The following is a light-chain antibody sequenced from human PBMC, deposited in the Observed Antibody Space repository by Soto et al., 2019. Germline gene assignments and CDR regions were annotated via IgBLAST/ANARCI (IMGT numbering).Light chain of an antibody. CDR3: SSYAGSNNPYV. CDR2: EVS. Sequence: QSVLTQPPSASGSPGQSVTTSCTGTSSDVGGYNYVSWYQHHPGKAPKLMIFEVSKRPSGVPDRFSGSKSGNTASLTVSGLQAEDEADYYCSSYAGSNNPYVFGTGTKVTVL. V-gene: IGLV2-8*01. J-gene: IGLJ1*01. CDR1: SSDVGGYNY.